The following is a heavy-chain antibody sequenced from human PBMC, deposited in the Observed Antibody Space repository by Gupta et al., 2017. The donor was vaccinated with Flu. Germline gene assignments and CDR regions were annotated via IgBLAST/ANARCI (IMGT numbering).Heavy chain of an antibody. V-gene: IGHV1-8*01. D-gene: IGHD3-22*01. CDR2: MNPNSGNT. CDR3: ARGDHYYYDSSGHRSGDY. J-gene: IGHJ4*02. CDR1: GYTFTSYD. Sequence: QVQLVQSGAAVKKPGASVKVSCKASGYTFTSYDINWVRQATGQGLEWMGWMNPNSGNTGYAQKFQGRVTMTRNTSISTAYMELSSLRSEDTAVYYCARGDHYYYDSSGHRSGDYWGQGTLVTVSS.